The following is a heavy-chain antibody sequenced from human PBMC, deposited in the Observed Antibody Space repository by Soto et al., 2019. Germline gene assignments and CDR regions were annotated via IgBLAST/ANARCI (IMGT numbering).Heavy chain of an antibody. Sequence: LRLSCAASGFSFSISPMHWVRQAPGKGPEWVALISYDGTNKFYADSVKGRFTISRDNSKSTLYLQVDSLRPEDAAVYYCARDPNTSGGQHWAFNYFDSWGQGTLVTVSS. CDR3: ARDPNTSGGQHWAFNYFDS. J-gene: IGHJ4*02. V-gene: IGHV3-30-3*01. D-gene: IGHD7-27*01. CDR1: GFSFSISP. CDR2: ISYDGTNK.